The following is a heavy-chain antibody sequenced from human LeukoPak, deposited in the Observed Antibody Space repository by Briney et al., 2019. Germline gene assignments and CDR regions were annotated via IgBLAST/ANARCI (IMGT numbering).Heavy chain of an antibody. V-gene: IGHV3-30*03. CDR1: RFTFSDYY. CDR2: ISYDGSNK. CDR3: ARVGSYGLPFDY. Sequence: GGSLRLSCAASRFTFSDYYMSWVRQAPGKGLEWVAVISYDGSNKYYADSVKGRFTISRDNSKNTLYLQMNGLRAEDTAVYYCARVGSYGLPFDYWGQGTLVTVSS. J-gene: IGHJ4*02. D-gene: IGHD1-26*01.